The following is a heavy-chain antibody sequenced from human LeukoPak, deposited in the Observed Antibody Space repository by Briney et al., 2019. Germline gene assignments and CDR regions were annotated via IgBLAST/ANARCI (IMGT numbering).Heavy chain of an antibody. J-gene: IGHJ4*02. Sequence: PSETLSLTCTVSGGSIRSYYWSWIRQPPGKGLEWIGYIYYSGTTYYNPSLKSRVIISVDTSKNQFSLKLSSVTAADTAVYYCARWGIATYFFDYWGQGTLVTVSS. V-gene: IGHV4-59*08. D-gene: IGHD3-16*01. CDR2: IYYSGTT. CDR3: ARWGIATYFFDY. CDR1: GGSIRSYY.